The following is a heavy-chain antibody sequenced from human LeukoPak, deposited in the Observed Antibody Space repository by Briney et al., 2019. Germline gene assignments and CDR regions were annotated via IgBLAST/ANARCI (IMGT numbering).Heavy chain of an antibody. V-gene: IGHV3-23*01. CDR3: AKINRHYYDSSGHSDAHDAFDI. Sequence: GGSLRLSCAASGFTFSSYAMSWVRQAPGKGLEWVSAISGSGGSTYYADSVKGRFTISRDNSKNTLYLQMNSLRAEDTAVYYCAKINRHYYDSSGHSDAHDAFDIWGQGTMVTVSS. D-gene: IGHD3-22*01. CDR1: GFTFSSYA. CDR2: ISGSGGST. J-gene: IGHJ3*02.